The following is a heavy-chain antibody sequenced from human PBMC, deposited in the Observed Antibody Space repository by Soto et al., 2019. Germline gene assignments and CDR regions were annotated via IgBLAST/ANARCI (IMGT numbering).Heavy chain of an antibody. CDR1: GFTFSSYG. D-gene: IGHD5-18*01. V-gene: IGHV3-30*18. J-gene: IGHJ4*02. CDR2: ISYDGSKK. CDR3: EKAGAEHADAGYHVDK. Sequence: GGSLRLSCAASGFTFSSYGMQWVRQAPGKGLEWVAIISYDGSKKYYADSVKGRFTISRENSKNTLYLQMSTLRAEDTAVYYCEKAGAEHADAGYHVDKWGQGARVTVSS.